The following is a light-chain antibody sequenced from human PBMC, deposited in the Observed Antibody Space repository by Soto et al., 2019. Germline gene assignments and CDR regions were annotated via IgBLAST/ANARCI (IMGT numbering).Light chain of an antibody. CDR1: ANDVGGHNY. V-gene: IGLV2-11*01. CDR2: DVT. Sequence: QSALTQPRSVSGSPGQSATISCTGTANDVGGHNYVSWYQQHPGEAPKLLIYDVTERPSGVPDRFSGSKSGNTASLTISGLQTEDEADYYCSSYTSSSTFYVFGTGTKVTVL. CDR3: SSYTSSSTFYV. J-gene: IGLJ1*01.